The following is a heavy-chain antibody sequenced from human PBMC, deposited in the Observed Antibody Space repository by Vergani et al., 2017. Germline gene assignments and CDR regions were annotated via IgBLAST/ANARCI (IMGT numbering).Heavy chain of an antibody. Sequence: QVQLQESGPGLVTPSQTLSLTCTVSVGSLSSGGYYWSWIRQPPGKGLGWIGYIYYSGSTNYNPSLKGRVTISVDTSKNQFSLKLSSVSAADTAVYYCARDRGWFGEVFGWWFDPWGQGTLVTVSS. CDR2: IYYSGST. CDR3: ARDRGWFGEVFGWWFDP. V-gene: IGHV4-61*08. J-gene: IGHJ5*02. CDR1: VGSLSSGGYY. D-gene: IGHD3-10*01.